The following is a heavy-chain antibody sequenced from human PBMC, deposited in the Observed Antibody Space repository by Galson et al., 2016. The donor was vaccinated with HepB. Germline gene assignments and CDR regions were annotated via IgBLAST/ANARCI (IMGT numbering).Heavy chain of an antibody. J-gene: IGHJ4*02. CDR2: IKEDGSDR. CDR3: ARDMVGYCSGGSCPPDY. D-gene: IGHD2-15*01. V-gene: IGHV3-7*01. Sequence: SLRLSCAASGFTFSSYWMSWVRQAPGKGLEGVASIKEDGSDRYYEDSVKGRFAISRDSSNNSLYLQMNSLRAEDTAVYYCARDMVGYCSGGSCPPDYWGQGTLVTVSS. CDR1: GFTFSSYW.